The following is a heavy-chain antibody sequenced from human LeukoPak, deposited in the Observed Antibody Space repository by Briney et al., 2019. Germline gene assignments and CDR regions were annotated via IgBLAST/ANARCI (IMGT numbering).Heavy chain of an antibody. J-gene: IGHJ3*02. CDR2: ISSSGSTI. CDR3: ARGRQWLAKDAFDI. Sequence: GGSLRLSCAASGFTFSDYYMSWIRQAPGKGLEWVSYISSSGSTIYYADSVKGRFTISRDNAKNSLYLQMNSLRAEDTAVYYCARGRQWLAKDAFDIWGQGTMVTVSS. V-gene: IGHV3-11*04. CDR1: GFTFSDYY. D-gene: IGHD6-19*01.